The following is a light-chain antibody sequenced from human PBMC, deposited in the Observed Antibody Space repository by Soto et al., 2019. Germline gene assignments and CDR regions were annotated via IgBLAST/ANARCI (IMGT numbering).Light chain of an antibody. CDR1: QSVSSK. Sequence: EIVLTQSPATLSLSPGERAKLSCRASQSVSSKLAWFQQKPGQAPRLLIYGASTRATGIPARFSGSGSGTEFTLTINSLQPEDFAVYYCQQYNNWPHTFGQGTKGDI. J-gene: IGKJ2*01. CDR2: GAS. CDR3: QQYNNWPHT. V-gene: IGKV3-15*01.